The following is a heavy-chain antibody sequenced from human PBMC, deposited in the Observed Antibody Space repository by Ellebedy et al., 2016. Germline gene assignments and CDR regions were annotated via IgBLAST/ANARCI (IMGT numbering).Heavy chain of an antibody. D-gene: IGHD3-10*01. CDR2: INHSGST. V-gene: IGHV4-34*01. CDR1: GGSFSGYY. CDR3: ARLQGSGSYLGSWFDP. J-gene: IGHJ5*02. Sequence: SETLSLXXAVYGGSFSGYYWSWIRQPPGKGLEWIGEINHSGSTNYNPSLKSRVTISVDTSKNQFSLKLSSVTAADTAVYYCARLQGSGSYLGSWFDPWGQGTLVTVSS.